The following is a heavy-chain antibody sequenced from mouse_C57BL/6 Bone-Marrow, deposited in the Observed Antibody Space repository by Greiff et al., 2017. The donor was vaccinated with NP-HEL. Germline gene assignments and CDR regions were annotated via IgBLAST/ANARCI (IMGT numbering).Heavy chain of an antibody. CDR3: ARWGLRRNDWYFEV. D-gene: IGHD2-2*01. CDR1: GYTFTSYG. J-gene: IGHJ1*03. CDR2: IYPRSGNT. Sequence: QVQLQQSGAELARPGASVKLSCKASGYTFTSYGISWVKQRTGQGLEWIGEIYPRSGNTYYTEKFKGKATLTADKSSSTAYMELRSLTSEDSAVYFCARWGLRRNDWYFEVWGTGTTVTVSS. V-gene: IGHV1-81*01.